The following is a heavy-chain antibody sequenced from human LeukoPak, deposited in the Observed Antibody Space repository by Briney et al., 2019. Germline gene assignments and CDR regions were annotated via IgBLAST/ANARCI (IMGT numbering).Heavy chain of an antibody. Sequence: PRASVKASCKASGYTFAAHHIHWVRQAPGQGLEWMGWILPDGRDTKYSQKFQDRMTLTTDTSSNTAYMELNRLIPDDTAVYYCSGRYGPGPVWGQGTLISASP. CDR2: ILPDGRDT. V-gene: IGHV1-2*02. D-gene: IGHD3-10*01. J-gene: IGHJ4*02. CDR3: SGRYGPGPV. CDR1: GYTFAAHH.